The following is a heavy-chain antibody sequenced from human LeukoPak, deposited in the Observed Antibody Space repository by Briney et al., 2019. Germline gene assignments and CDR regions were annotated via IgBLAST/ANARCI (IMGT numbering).Heavy chain of an antibody. D-gene: IGHD1-20*01. V-gene: IGHV4-38-2*02. CDR1: GCSISSGYY. Sequence: PSETLSLTCTVSGCSISSGYYWGWIRQPPGKGLEWIGSIYHSGSTYYNPSLKSRVTISVDTSKNQFSLKLSSVTAADTAVYYCARIDITGTPFDYWGQGTLVTVSS. CDR2: IYHSGST. J-gene: IGHJ4*02. CDR3: ARIDITGTPFDY.